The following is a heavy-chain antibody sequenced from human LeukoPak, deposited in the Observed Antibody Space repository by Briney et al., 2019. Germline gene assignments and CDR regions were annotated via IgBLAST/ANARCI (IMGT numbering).Heavy chain of an antibody. Sequence: ASVKVSCKASGYTFTSYGISWVRQAPGQGLEWMGWISAYNGNTNYAQKLQGRVTMTTDTSTSTAYMELRSLRSDDTAVYYCARDRSGWSPIYYYYYYGMDVWGQGTTVTVSS. D-gene: IGHD6-19*01. J-gene: IGHJ6*02. CDR2: ISAYNGNT. CDR1: GYTFTSYG. V-gene: IGHV1-18*01. CDR3: ARDRSGWSPIYYYYYYGMDV.